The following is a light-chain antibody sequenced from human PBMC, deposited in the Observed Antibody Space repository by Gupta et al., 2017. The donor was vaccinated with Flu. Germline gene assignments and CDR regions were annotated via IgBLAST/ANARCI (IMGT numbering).Light chain of an antibody. CDR1: SSNIGRNT. CDR2: SNY. J-gene: IGLJ3*02. Sequence: QPVLTQPPSASGTPGQRVTISCSGGSSNIGRNTVNWYQQLPGTAPKLLIYSNYLRPSGVPDRFSGSKSGTSASLAISGIQSEDEADYYCAAGDDSLNVLFGGGTKLTVL. CDR3: AAGDDSLNVL. V-gene: IGLV1-44*01.